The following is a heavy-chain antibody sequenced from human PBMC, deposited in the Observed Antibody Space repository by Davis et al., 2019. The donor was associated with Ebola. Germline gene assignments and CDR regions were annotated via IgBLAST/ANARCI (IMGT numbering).Heavy chain of an antibody. CDR1: GFTFDDYA. CDR2: ISWNSGSI. Sequence: SLKISCAASGFTFDDYAMHWVRQAPGKGLEWVSGISWNSGSIGYADSVKGRFTISRDNAKNSLYLQMNSLRAEDTALYYCAKDWGGVGVLDYWGQGTLVTVSS. J-gene: IGHJ4*02. CDR3: AKDWGGVGVLDY. D-gene: IGHD3-16*01. V-gene: IGHV3-9*01.